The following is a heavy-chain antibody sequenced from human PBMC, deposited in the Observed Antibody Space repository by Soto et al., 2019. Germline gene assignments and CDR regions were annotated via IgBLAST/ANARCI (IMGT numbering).Heavy chain of an antibody. J-gene: IGHJ6*02. CDR3: ARVQAAKYYSGMDV. Sequence: QVQLVQSGAEVKKPGSSVKGSCKASGGTFSSYAISWVRQAPGQGLEWMGGIIPIFGTANYAQHFQGRVTITADESTSTAYMELSSLRSEDTAVYYCARVQAAKYYSGMDVWGQGTTVTFAS. CDR2: IIPIFGTA. V-gene: IGHV1-69*12. D-gene: IGHD6-25*01. CDR1: GGTFSSYA.